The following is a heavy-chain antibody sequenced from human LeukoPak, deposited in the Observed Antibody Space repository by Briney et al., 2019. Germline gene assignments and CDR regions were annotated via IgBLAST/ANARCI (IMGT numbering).Heavy chain of an antibody. Sequence: GGSLRLSCAASRFPFSDHWMTWVRQAPGKRLERVANINQDGSGKYYVDSVKGRFSISRDNAENSLYLQMNSLKVDDTAMYFCAREGYGDYHIWGQGTMVIVSS. J-gene: IGHJ3*02. D-gene: IGHD4-17*01. CDR2: INQDGSGK. CDR1: RFPFSDHW. V-gene: IGHV3-7*01. CDR3: AREGYGDYHI.